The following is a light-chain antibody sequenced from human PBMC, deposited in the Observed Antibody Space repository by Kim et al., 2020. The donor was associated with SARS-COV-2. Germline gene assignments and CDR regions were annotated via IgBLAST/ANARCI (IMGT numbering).Light chain of an antibody. CDR1: QSVSSK. CDR2: GAS. Sequence: SPGDRATLSCRVSQSVSSKIAWYQQSPGQAPRLLIYGASTRTTGIPDRFTGSGSETEFTLTICSLQSEDIAVYYCLQYSNWPRMYTFVQVTKLEI. J-gene: IGKJ2*01. V-gene: IGKV3-15*01. CDR3: LQYSNWPRMYT.